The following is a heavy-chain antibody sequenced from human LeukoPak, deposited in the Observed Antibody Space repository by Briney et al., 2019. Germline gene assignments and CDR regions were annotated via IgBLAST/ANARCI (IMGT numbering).Heavy chain of an antibody. D-gene: IGHD1-26*01. CDR1: GGSISTYY. V-gene: IGHV4-59*08. Sequence: SETLSLTCTISGGSISTYYWSWLRQPPGKGLEWIGYISHSGSTSYNPSLKSRVTISVDTSKIQFSLRLSSGTAADTAIYYCAMYRLAGAVFDFDCWGQGVLVTVSS. J-gene: IGHJ4*02. CDR2: ISHSGST. CDR3: AMYRLAGAVFDFDC.